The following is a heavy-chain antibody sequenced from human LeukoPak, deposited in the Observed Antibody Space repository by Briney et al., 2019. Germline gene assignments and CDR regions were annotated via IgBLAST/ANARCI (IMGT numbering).Heavy chain of an antibody. Sequence: SETLSLTCTVSGGSISSSSYYWGWIRQPPGKGLEWIGSIYYSGSTYYNPSLKSRVTISVDTSKNQFSLKLSSVTAADTAVYYCARGGEYSGSFHWGQGTLVTVSS. J-gene: IGHJ4*02. CDR2: IYYSGST. CDR1: GGSISSSSYY. D-gene: IGHD1-26*01. V-gene: IGHV4-39*07. CDR3: ARGGEYSGSFH.